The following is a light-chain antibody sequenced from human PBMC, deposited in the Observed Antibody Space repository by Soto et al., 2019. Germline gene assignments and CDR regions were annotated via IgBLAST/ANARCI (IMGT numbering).Light chain of an antibody. V-gene: IGKV1-39*01. Sequence: DIQMTQSPSSLSASVGDRATISCRASQSVATFLNWYQHRPGKAPRLLIYGVSTLQSGVPSRFSGGGYVTDFTLTIISLQPEDFATYICQQSFGSPPTFGQGNKVEIK. J-gene: IGKJ2*01. CDR3: QQSFGSPPT. CDR2: GVS. CDR1: QSVATF.